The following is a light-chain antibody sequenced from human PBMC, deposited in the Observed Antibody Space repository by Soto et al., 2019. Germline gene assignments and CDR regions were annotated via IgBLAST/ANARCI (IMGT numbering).Light chain of an antibody. Sequence: SARTQTGWVWGSTGQSVTISCTGTSSDVGAYNFVSWHQQHPGKAPKLMIYNVYDRPSGISYRFSDSKSGNTASLTISGLQGEDEADYYRSAYTVSRTYVFGTGTKVTVL. V-gene: IGLV2-14*03. CDR2: NVY. CDR3: SAYTVSRTYV. J-gene: IGLJ1*01. CDR1: SSDVGAYNF.